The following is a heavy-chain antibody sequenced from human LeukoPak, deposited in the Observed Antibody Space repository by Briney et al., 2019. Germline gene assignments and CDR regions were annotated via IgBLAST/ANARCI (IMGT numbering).Heavy chain of an antibody. D-gene: IGHD4-17*01. Sequence: GGSLRLSCAASGLTFSSDWMHWVRQAPGKGLEWVSSISGSGGNTYYADSVKGRFTISRDNSKNTLYLQMNSLRAEDTAGYYCAKGRNDYGDAALNYWGQGTLATVSS. CDR1: GLTFSSDW. CDR3: AKGRNDYGDAALNY. J-gene: IGHJ4*02. V-gene: IGHV3-23*01. CDR2: ISGSGGNT.